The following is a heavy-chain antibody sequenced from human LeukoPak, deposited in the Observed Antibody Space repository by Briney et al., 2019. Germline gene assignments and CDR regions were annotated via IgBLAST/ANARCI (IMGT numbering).Heavy chain of an antibody. V-gene: IGHV3-30*03. D-gene: IGHD6-25*01. Sequence: GGSLRLSCAASGFTFSSYGMHWVRQAPGKGLEWVAVISYDGSNKYYADSVKGRFTISRDNSKNTLYLQMNSLGAEDTAVYYCAREYGIAAVGGLDVWGKGITVTVSS. CDR1: GFTFSSYG. CDR3: AREYGIAAVGGLDV. CDR2: ISYDGSNK. J-gene: IGHJ6*04.